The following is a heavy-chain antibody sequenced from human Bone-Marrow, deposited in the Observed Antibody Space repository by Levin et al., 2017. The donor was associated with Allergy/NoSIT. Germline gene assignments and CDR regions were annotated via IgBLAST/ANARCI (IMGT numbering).Heavy chain of an antibody. Sequence: RGESLKISCSASGFSFNNYGMHGVRQSPGKGLEWVAIISYDGSIKYYADSVNGRFTISRDNYKNTLYLQMNSRRTEDTAIYSCAKVGGILWFGKGLWAFDIWGQGTMVTVSS. D-gene: IGHD3-10*01. J-gene: IGHJ3*02. CDR3: AKVGGILWFGKGLWAFDI. CDR2: ISYDGSIK. V-gene: IGHV3-30*18. CDR1: GFSFNNYG.